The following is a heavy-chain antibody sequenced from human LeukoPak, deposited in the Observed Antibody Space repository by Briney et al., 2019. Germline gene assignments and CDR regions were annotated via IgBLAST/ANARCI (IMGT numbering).Heavy chain of an antibody. CDR1: GGTFSSYA. Sequence: ASVKVSCKASGGTFSSYAISWVRQAPGQGLEWIGRIIPIFGTANYAQKFQGRVTITTDESTSTAYMELSSLRSEDTAVYYCARDKKDYYDRSGYYTSPGFDPWGQGTLLTVSS. V-gene: IGHV1-69*05. J-gene: IGHJ5*02. D-gene: IGHD3-22*01. CDR2: IIPIFGTA. CDR3: ARDKKDYYDRSGYYTSPGFDP.